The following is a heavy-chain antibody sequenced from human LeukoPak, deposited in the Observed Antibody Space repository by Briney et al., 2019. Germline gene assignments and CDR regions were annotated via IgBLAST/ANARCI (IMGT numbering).Heavy chain of an antibody. CDR2: INGDVTTT. CDR3: ARSDWFDP. V-gene: IGHV3-74*01. CDR1: GFTFSQYW. J-gene: IGHJ5*02. Sequence: PGGSLRLSCAASGFTFSQYWMSWVRQAPGEGLVWVSRINGDVTTTTYADSVKGRFTISRDNAKNTLYLQMNSLRAEDTAIYYCARSDWFDPWGQGTLVTVSS.